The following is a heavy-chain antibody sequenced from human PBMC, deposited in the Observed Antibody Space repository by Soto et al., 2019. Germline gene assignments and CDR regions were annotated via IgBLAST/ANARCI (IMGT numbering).Heavy chain of an antibody. J-gene: IGHJ6*02. Sequence: GGSLRLSCAASGFTFSSYSMNWVRQAPGKGLEWVSSISSSSSYIYYADSVKGRFTISRDNAKNSLYLQMNSLRAEDTAVYYCASQSIVRDPLSAYRMDVRGRGSTVTVSS. D-gene: IGHD3-10*01. CDR1: GFTFSSYS. V-gene: IGHV3-21*01. CDR3: ASQSIVRDPLSAYRMDV. CDR2: ISSSSSYI.